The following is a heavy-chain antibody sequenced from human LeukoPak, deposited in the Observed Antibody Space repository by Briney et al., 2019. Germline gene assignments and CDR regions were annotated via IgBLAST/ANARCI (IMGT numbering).Heavy chain of an antibody. CDR1: GASTSGTY. D-gene: IGHD6-13*01. CDR3: ARGDWYSNSWPHFDS. Sequence: PSETLSLTCSVSGASTSGTYGNWIRRPAGRDREWIGQIYPSGSTNYNPPLKSRVTMSVDTSKNQFSLKLSSVTAADTAVYYCARGDWYSNSWPHFDSWGQGTLVTASS. J-gene: IGHJ4*02. V-gene: IGHV4-4*07. CDR2: IYPSGST.